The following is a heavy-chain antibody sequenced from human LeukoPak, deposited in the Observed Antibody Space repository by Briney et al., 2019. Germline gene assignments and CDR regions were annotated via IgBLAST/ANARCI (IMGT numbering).Heavy chain of an antibody. CDR3: ASRSSTYAYNWFDP. CDR2: IYDSGST. D-gene: IGHD2-2*01. Sequence: SETLSLTCTVSGGSIRSSYYYWGWIRQPPGKGLEWIGSIYDSGSTYYNPSLKSRVTISVNTSKNQFSLKLTSVTAADTAVYYCASRSSTYAYNWFDPWGQGTLVTVSS. V-gene: IGHV4-39*01. J-gene: IGHJ5*02. CDR1: GGSIRSSYYY.